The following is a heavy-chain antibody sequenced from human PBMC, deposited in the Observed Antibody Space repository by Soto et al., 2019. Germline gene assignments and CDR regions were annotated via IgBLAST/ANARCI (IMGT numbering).Heavy chain of an antibody. CDR3: AKGDYIWGSYRYAHLDC. Sequence: GGSLRLSCAASGFTFSSYAMGWVRQAPGKGLEWVSALSGSGGSTFYADSVKGRFTISRDNSKNTLYLQMNSLRAEDTAVYYCAKGDYIWGSYRYAHLDCWGQGTLVTVSS. J-gene: IGHJ4*02. CDR1: GFTFSSYA. V-gene: IGHV3-23*01. CDR2: LSGSGGST. D-gene: IGHD3-16*02.